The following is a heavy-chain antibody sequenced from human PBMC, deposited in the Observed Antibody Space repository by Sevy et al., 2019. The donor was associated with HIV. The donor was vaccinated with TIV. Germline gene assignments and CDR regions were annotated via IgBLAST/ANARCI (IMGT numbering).Heavy chain of an antibody. Sequence: GGSLRLSCAASGFTFSSYWTHWVRQAPGKGLVWVSRINSDGSSTSYADSVKGRFTISRDNAKNTLYLQMNSLRAEDTAVYYCARDRRDGGYFDYWGQGTLVTVSS. CDR2: INSDGSST. CDR1: GFTFSSYW. J-gene: IGHJ4*02. CDR3: ARDRRDGGYFDY. V-gene: IGHV3-74*01.